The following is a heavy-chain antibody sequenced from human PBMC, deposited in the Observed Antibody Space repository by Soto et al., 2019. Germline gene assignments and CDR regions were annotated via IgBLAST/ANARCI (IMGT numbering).Heavy chain of an antibody. Sequence: GGSLRLSCAASGFAFSTNAMSWVRQAPGKGLEWVSTISYSAANTYYADSAKGRLTISRDNSKNTLYLQMSSLRAEDTAVYYCARGLPIDYWGPGTLVTVSS. CDR3: ARGLPIDY. J-gene: IGHJ4*02. CDR1: GFAFSTNA. CDR2: ISYSAANT. V-gene: IGHV3-23*01.